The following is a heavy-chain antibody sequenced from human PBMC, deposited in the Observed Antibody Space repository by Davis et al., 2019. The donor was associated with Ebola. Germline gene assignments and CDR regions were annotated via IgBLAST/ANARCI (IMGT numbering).Heavy chain of an antibody. Sequence: GGSLRLSCKGSGYGFANYSIAWVRQTPGKGLEWMGVIYAGDSDTRYSPSFEGQVTISVDRSITTAYLQWSSLKASDTATYYCARQESLYGWFDHWGQGTLVTVSS. CDR1: GYGFANYS. V-gene: IGHV5-51*01. D-gene: IGHD3-10*01. CDR3: ARQESLYGWFDH. J-gene: IGHJ5*02. CDR2: IYAGDSDT.